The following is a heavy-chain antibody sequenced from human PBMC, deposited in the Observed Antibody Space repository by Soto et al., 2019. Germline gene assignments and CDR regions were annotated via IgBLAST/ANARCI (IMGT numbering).Heavy chain of an antibody. Sequence: SETLSLTCTVSGGSISSYYWSWIRQPPGKGLEWIGYIYYSGSTNYNPSLKSRVTISVDTSKNQFSLKLSFVTAADTAVYYCARWGDCGGDCYSNWFDPWGQGTLVTVSS. D-gene: IGHD2-21*02. CDR3: ARWGDCGGDCYSNWFDP. CDR2: IYYSGST. J-gene: IGHJ5*02. V-gene: IGHV4-59*08. CDR1: GGSISSYY.